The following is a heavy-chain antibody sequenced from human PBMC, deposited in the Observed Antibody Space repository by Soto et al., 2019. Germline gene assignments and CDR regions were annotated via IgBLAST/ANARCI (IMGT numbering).Heavy chain of an antibody. CDR2: ISAYNGNT. D-gene: IGHD6-13*01. V-gene: IGHV1-18*01. Sequence: ASVKVSCKASGYTFTSYGISWVRQAPGQGLEWMGWISAYNGNTNYAQKLQGRVTMTTDTSTSTAYMELRSLRSDDTAVYYCARQGYSSSWYAQGPGHNWFDPWGQGTLVTVSS. J-gene: IGHJ5*02. CDR1: GYTFTSYG. CDR3: ARQGYSSSWYAQGPGHNWFDP.